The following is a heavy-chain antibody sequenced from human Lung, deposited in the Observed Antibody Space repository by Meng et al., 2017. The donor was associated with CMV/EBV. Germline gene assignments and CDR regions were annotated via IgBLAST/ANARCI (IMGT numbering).Heavy chain of an antibody. D-gene: IGHD1-26*01. V-gene: IGHV1-2*02. J-gene: IGHJ3*02. CDR2: INPNSGGT. CDR3: ARRQWDLRNALDI. Sequence: ASVXVSCKASGYTFTGYYIHWVRQAPGQGLEWMGGINPNSGGTKYAQKFQGRVTLTRDTSISTVYMELSRLKTDDTAVYYCARRQWDLRNALDIWGQGTEVTVSS. CDR1: GYTFTGYY.